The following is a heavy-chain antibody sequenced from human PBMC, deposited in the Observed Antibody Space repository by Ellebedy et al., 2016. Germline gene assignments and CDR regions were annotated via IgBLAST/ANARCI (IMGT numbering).Heavy chain of an antibody. CDR2: IYYSGST. J-gene: IGHJ4*02. CDR1: GGSFSGYY. V-gene: IGHV4-59*01. CDR3: ARGKVATIY. Sequence: SETLSLTXAVYGGSFSGYYWSWIRQPPGKGLEWIGYIYYSGSTNYNPSLKSRVTISVDTSKNQFSLKLSSVTAADTAVYYCARGKVATIYWGQGTLVTVSS. D-gene: IGHD5-24*01.